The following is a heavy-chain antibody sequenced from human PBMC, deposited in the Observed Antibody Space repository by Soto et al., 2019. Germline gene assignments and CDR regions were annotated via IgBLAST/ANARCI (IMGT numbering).Heavy chain of an antibody. CDR3: ARDRAAYYYGSGPFDP. J-gene: IGHJ5*02. Sequence: QVQLVESGGGVVQPGRSLRLSCAASGFTFSSYAMHWVRQAPGKGLEWVAVISYDGSNKYYADSVKGRFTISRDNSKNTLYXQXXXXRAEDTAVYYCARDRAAYYYGSGPFDPWGQGTLVTVSS. CDR1: GFTFSSYA. CDR2: ISYDGSNK. V-gene: IGHV3-30-3*01. D-gene: IGHD3-10*01.